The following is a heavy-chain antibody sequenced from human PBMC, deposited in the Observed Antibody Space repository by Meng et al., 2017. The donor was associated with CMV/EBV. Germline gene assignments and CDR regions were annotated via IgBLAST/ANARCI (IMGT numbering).Heavy chain of an antibody. J-gene: IGHJ4*02. D-gene: IGHD3-3*01. CDR1: GGSISSSSYY. Sequence: SETLSLTCTVSGGSISSSSYYWGWIRQPPGKGLEWIGSIYYSGSTYYNPSLKSRVTISVDTSKNQFSLKLSPVTAADTAVYYCARRDDFWSGYLNWGQGTLVTVSS. V-gene: IGHV4-39*01. CDR2: IYYSGST. CDR3: ARRDDFWSGYLN.